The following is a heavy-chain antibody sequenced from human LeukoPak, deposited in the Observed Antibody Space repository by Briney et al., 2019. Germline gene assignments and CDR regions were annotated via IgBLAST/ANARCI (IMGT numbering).Heavy chain of an antibody. CDR3: AREPRGYSYGL. CDR1: RFTFSNYW. CDR2: IKDDGSET. V-gene: IGHV3-7*01. Sequence: GGYLRLSCAASRFTFSNYWMAWVRQAPGKGLEWVANIKDDGSETYYVASVKGRFTISRDNAKDSLYLQMNSLRAEDTAVYYCAREPRGYSYGLWGRGTLVTVSS. J-gene: IGHJ4*02. D-gene: IGHD5-18*01.